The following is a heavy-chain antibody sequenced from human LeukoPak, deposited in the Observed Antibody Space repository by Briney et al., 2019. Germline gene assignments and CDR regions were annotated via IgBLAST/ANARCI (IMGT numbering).Heavy chain of an antibody. CDR3: AKWNRMANREFFD. V-gene: IGHV3-23*01. D-gene: IGHD5-24*01. CDR2: FIGADGDT. Sequence: GGSLRLSCAASGFNFINFPMTWFRQAPGKGLEWVSFIGADGDTNYAESAKARFTISRDNSKKTLFLEMHTPRVEDTAVYYCAKWNRMANREFFDWGQGTLVVVAS. CDR1: GFNFINFP. J-gene: IGHJ4*02.